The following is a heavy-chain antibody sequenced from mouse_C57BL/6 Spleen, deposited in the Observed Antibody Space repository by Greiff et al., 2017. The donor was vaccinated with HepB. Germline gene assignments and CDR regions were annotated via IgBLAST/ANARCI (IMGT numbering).Heavy chain of an antibody. V-gene: IGHV5-9*01. CDR1: GFTFSSYT. Sequence: EVKLVESGGGLVKPGGSLKLSCAASGFTFSSYTMSWVRQTPEKRLEWVATISGGGGNTYYPDSVKGRFTISRDNAKNTLYLQMSSLRSEDTALYYCARHDPLLRPYAMDYWGQGTSVTVSS. D-gene: IGHD1-2*01. J-gene: IGHJ4*01. CDR3: ARHDPLLRPYAMDY. CDR2: ISGGGGNT.